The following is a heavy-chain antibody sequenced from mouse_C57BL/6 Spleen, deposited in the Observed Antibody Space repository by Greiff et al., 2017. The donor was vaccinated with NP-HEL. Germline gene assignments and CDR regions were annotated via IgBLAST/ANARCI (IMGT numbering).Heavy chain of an antibody. CDR2: IYPSDSYT. CDR3: ARFITTVVAKDWYFDV. V-gene: IGHV1-69*01. D-gene: IGHD1-1*01. J-gene: IGHJ1*03. CDR1: GYTFTSYW. Sequence: QVQLKQPGAELVMPGASVKLSCKASGYTFTSYWMHWVKQRPGQGLEWIGEIYPSDSYTNYNQKFKGKSTLTVDKSSSTAYMQLSSLTSEDSAVYYCARFITTVVAKDWYFDVWGTGTTVTVSS.